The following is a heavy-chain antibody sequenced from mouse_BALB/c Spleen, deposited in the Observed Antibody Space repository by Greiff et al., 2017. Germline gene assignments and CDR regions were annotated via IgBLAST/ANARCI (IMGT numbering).Heavy chain of an antibody. CDR3: ARDPYYYGSSYYFDY. CDR2: IWAGGST. D-gene: IGHD1-1*01. J-gene: IGHJ2*01. Sequence: VQLQESGPGLVAPSQSLSITCTVSGFSLTSYGVHWVRQPPGKGLEWLGVIWAGGSTNYNSALMSRLSISKDNSKSQVFLKMNSLQTDDTAMYYCARDPYYYGSSYYFDYWGQGTTLTVSS. CDR1: GFSLTSYG. V-gene: IGHV2-9*02.